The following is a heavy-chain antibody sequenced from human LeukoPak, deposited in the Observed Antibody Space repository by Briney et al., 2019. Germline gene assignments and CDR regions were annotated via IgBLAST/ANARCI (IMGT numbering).Heavy chain of an antibody. CDR2: TRNKANSYTT. CDR3: ARAAGSYSLYYFDY. CDR1: GFTFSDHY. Sequence: PGGPLRLSCAASGFTFSDHYMDWVRQAPAKGLEWVGRTRNKANSYTTDYAASVKGRFTISRDDSKNSLYLQMNSLKAEDTAVYYCARAAGSYSLYYFDYWGQGTLVTVSS. D-gene: IGHD1-26*01. J-gene: IGHJ4*02. V-gene: IGHV3-72*01.